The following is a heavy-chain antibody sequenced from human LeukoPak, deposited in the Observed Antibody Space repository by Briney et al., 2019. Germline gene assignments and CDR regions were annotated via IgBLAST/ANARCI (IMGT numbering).Heavy chain of an antibody. Sequence: GGSVRLSCAASGFTFSTYWMHWVRQAPGTGLVWVSRIDSDGCGTRYADSVKRRFTISRDNAKNTLYLQMNSLRAEDTAVYYCSRALEYCSSTSCLGAFDIWGQGTMVTVSS. CDR1: GFTFSTYW. J-gene: IGHJ3*02. D-gene: IGHD2-2*01. V-gene: IGHV3-74*01. CDR3: SRALEYCSSTSCLGAFDI. CDR2: IDSDGCGT.